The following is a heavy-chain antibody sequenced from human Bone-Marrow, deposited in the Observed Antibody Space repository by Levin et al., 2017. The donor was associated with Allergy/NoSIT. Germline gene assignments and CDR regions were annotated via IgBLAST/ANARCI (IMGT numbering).Heavy chain of an antibody. V-gene: IGHV3-53*01. CDR3: ARDTHARDRADY. J-gene: IGHJ4*02. Sequence: GSLRLSCAASGFSVINNYMSWVRQAPGKGLEWLALISSDGTTSYTDSVRGRLTISRDNSRNMVYLQINSLRAEDTAVYYCARDTHARDRADYWGQGTLVIVSS. CDR2: ISSDGTT. CDR1: GFSVINNY.